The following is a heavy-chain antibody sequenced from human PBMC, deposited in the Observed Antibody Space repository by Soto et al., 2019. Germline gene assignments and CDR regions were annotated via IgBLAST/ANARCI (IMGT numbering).Heavy chain of an antibody. CDR2: ISAYNGNT. CDR1: GYTFTSYG. CDR3: ARDHRITMVRGVTGFDY. D-gene: IGHD3-10*01. Sequence: QVQLVQSGAEVKKPGASVKVSCKASGYTFTSYGISWVRQAPGQGLEWMGWISAYNGNTNYAQKLQGRVTMTTDTSTSTAYMELRSLRSDDTAVYYCARDHRITMVRGVTGFDYWGQGTLVTVSS. V-gene: IGHV1-18*04. J-gene: IGHJ4*02.